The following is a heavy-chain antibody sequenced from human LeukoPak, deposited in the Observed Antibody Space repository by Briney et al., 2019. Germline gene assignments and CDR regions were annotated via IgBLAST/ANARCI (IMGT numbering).Heavy chain of an antibody. V-gene: IGHV1-69*04. J-gene: IGHJ4*02. CDR1: GGTFSSYA. CDR3: ARGESTVTTFIGVY. CDR2: IIPILGIA. Sequence: GASVKVSCKATGGTFSSYAISWVRQAPGQGLEWMGRIIPILGIANYAQKFQGRVTITADKSTSTAYMELSSLRSEDTAVYYCARGESTVTTFIGVYWGQGTLVTVSS. D-gene: IGHD4-17*01.